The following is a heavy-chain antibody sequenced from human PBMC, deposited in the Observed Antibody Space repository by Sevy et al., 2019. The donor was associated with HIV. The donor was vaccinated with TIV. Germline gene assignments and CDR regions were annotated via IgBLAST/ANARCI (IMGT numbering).Heavy chain of an antibody. CDR1: GASVRSGNYY. CDR2: IHYRGST. D-gene: IGHD3-10*01. J-gene: IGHJ4*02. V-gene: IGHV4-61*01. CDR3: ARVSTMVEEVTYFFDY. Sequence: SETLSLTCGVSGASVRSGNYYWSWIRQAPGKGLEWIGYIHYRGSTNYTPSLKSRVTISVDTSKNQFSLRLISVTDADTAVYYCARVSTMVEEVTYFFDYWGLGTLVTVSS.